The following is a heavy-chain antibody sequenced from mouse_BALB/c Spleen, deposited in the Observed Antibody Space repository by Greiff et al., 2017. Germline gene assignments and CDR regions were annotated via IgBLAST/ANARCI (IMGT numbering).Heavy chain of an antibody. V-gene: IGHV1-4*02. D-gene: IGHD1-1*01. J-gene: IGHJ4*01. Sequence: QVQLQQSAAELARPGASVKMSCKASGYTFTSYTMHWVKQRPGQGLEWIGYINPSSGYTEYNQKFKDKTTLTADKSSSTAYMQLSSLTSEDSAVYYCARLLRYAMDYWGQGTSVTVSS. CDR2: INPSSGYT. CDR1: GYTFTSYT. CDR3: ARLLRYAMDY.